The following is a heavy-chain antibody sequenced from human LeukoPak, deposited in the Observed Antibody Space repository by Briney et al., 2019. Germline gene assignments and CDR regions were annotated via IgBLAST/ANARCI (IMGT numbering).Heavy chain of an antibody. CDR2: IRNRANHYTT. V-gene: IGHV3-72*01. Sequence: GGSLRLSCAASGFTFSGQYMDWVRQAPGKGLEWVGRIRNRANHYTTDYAAPVKGRFTISREDSKNTLYLQMDSLKTEDTAVFFCTEDTTGDDGWGQRTLVTV. CDR3: TEDTTGDDG. D-gene: IGHD7-27*01. J-gene: IGHJ4*02. CDR1: GFTFSGQY.